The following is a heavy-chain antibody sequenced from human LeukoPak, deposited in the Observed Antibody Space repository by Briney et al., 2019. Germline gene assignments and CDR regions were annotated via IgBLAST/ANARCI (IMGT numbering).Heavy chain of an antibody. CDR2: ISGSGENT. V-gene: IGHV3-23*01. D-gene: IGHD3-10*01. CDR1: GLTFSSYA. J-gene: IGHJ3*02. Sequence: GSLRLSCAASGLTFSSYAMSWVRQAPGKGLEWVSGISGSGENTHYADSVQGRFIISRDNSKNTMYLQMNSLRGEDTAVYYCAKGSTYFYGSGTSDDAFDIWGQGTMVTVSS. CDR3: AKGSTYFYGSGTSDDAFDI.